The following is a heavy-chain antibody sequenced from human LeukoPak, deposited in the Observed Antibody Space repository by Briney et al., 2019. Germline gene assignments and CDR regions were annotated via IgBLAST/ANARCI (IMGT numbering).Heavy chain of an antibody. D-gene: IGHD3-22*01. CDR1: GFTFSSYS. J-gene: IGHJ4*02. CDR3: ARDHRRRTYYYDSSGYDRDNN. V-gene: IGHV3-48*01. Sequence: QPGGSLRLSCAASGFTFSSYSMNWVRQAPGKGLEWVSYISSSSSTIYYADSVKGRFTISRDNAKNSLYLQMNSLRAEDTAVYYCARDHRRRTYYYDSSGYDRDNNWGQGTLVTVSS. CDR2: ISSSSSTI.